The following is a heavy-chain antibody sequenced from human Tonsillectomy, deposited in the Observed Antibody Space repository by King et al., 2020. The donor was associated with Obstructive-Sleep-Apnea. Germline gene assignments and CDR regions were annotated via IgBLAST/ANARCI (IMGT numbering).Heavy chain of an antibody. Sequence: VQLVESGGGLVQPGGSLRLSCAASGFTFRTSWMHWVRQAPGKGLVWASRINSDGSSTIYADFVKGRFTISRDNAKNTLYLQMQRLRAEDTAVYYCARDRGGAGPTTTDYWGQGTLVTVSS. D-gene: IGHD1-26*01. CDR1: GFTFRTSW. V-gene: IGHV3-74*01. CDR3: ARDRGGAGPTTTDY. CDR2: INSDGSST. J-gene: IGHJ4*02.